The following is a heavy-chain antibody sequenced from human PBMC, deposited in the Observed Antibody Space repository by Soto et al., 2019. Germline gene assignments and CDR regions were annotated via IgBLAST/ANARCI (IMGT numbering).Heavy chain of an antibody. CDR3: AREWEPVACASSSWYECYYGMDV. Sequence: ASVKVSCKASGYTFTSYGISWVRQAPGQGLEWMGWISAYNGNTNYAQKLQGRVTMTTDTSTSKAYMELRSLRSDDTAVYYCAREWEPVACASSSWYECYYGMDVWGQGTTVTVSS. CDR1: GYTFTSYG. V-gene: IGHV1-18*04. J-gene: IGHJ6*02. CDR2: ISAYNGNT. D-gene: IGHD6-13*01.